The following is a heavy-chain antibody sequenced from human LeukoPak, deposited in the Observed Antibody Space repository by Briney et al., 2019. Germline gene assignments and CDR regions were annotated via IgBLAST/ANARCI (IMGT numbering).Heavy chain of an antibody. CDR1: GGSINTYY. D-gene: IGHD5-18*01. CDR3: ARHAHGYSSGRFAY. CDR2: ISYSGST. V-gene: IGHV4-59*01. Sequence: SETLSLTCTVSGGSINTYYWSWLRQPPGKGLEWIGYISYSGSTNYNPSLKGRVTISVDTSKNQFSLKLSSVTAADTAVYYCARHAHGYSSGRFAYWGQEPWSPSPQ. J-gene: IGHJ4*01.